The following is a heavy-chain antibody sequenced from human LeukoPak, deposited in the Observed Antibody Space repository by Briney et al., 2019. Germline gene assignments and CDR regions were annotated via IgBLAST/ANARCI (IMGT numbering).Heavy chain of an antibody. Sequence: GGSLRLACAASGFTYSHYGMHWVRQAPGKGLEWVAVIWSDGTEQYYADAVKGRFTISRDNSRNTLYLQMNSLRAEDTAVYYCAKDAERGFDYSNSLQYWGQGTLATVSS. V-gene: IGHV3-33*06. J-gene: IGHJ4*02. CDR2: IWSDGTEQ. D-gene: IGHD4-11*01. CDR3: AKDAERGFDYSNSLQY. CDR1: GFTYSHYG.